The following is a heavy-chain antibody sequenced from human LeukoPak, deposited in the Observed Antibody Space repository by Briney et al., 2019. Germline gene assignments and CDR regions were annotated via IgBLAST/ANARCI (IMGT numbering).Heavy chain of an antibody. D-gene: IGHD5-18*01. V-gene: IGHV4-59*12. J-gene: IGHJ6*03. CDR1: GGSISSYY. Sequence: SETLSLTCTVSGGSISSYYWSWIRQPPGKGLEWIGYIYYSGSTNYNPSLKSRVTISVDTSKNQFSLKLSSVTAADTAVYYCARGIQLIRYYYYYYMDVWGKGTTVTVSS. CDR2: IYYSGST. CDR3: ARGIQLIRYYYYYYMDV.